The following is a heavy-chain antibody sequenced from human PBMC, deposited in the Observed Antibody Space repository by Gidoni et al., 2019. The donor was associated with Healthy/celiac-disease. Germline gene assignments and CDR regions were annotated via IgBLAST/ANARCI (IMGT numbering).Heavy chain of an antibody. CDR3: ARNGKNYYDSSGYYYPFDY. CDR1: GFTFSDYY. Sequence: QVQLVESGGGLVKPGGSLRLSCAASGFTFSDYYMRWIRQAPGKGLGLVSYISSSGSTIYYADSVKGRFTISRDNAKNSLYLQMNSLRAEDTAVYYCARNGKNYYDSSGYYYPFDYWGQGTLVTVSS. J-gene: IGHJ4*02. CDR2: ISSSGSTI. D-gene: IGHD3-22*01. V-gene: IGHV3-11*01.